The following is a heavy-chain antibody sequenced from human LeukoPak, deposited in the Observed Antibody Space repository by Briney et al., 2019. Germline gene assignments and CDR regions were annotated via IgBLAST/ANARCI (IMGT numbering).Heavy chain of an antibody. CDR1: GFTFGSYS. V-gene: IGHV3-21*01. Sequence: GGSLRLSCAASGFTFGSYSTNWVRQAPGKGLEWVSSISSSSSYIYYADSVKGRFTISRDNAKNSLYLQMNSLRAEDTAVYYCASRPGGYPFDYWGQGTLVTVSS. D-gene: IGHD1-26*01. CDR3: ASRPGGYPFDY. CDR2: ISSSSSYI. J-gene: IGHJ4*02.